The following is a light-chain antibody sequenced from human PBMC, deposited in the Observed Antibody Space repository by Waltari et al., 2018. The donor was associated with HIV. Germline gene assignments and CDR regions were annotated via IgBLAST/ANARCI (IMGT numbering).Light chain of an antibody. CDR2: DVN. Sequence: QSALPQPRSVSGSPGQSVTISCTGTSSDVGGYNHVSWYQQHPGKAPKFMIYDVNKRPSGVPDRFSGSKSGNTASLTISGLQAEDEADYYCCSYADNYPVVFGGGTKLTVL. CDR1: SSDVGGYNH. J-gene: IGLJ2*01. CDR3: CSYADNYPVV. V-gene: IGLV2-11*01.